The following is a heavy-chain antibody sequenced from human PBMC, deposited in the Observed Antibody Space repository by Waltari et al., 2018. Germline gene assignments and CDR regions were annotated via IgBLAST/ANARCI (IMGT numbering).Heavy chain of an antibody. Sequence: CWCWILPSRGRCLEWVGTVFDNGPTYNTPSLTGRVSISRDTSKTQLSLRLGSVTAAVTAVYYCATYIGASIGTAAFDVWGRGTMVIVS. J-gene: IGHJ3*01. CDR2: VFDNGPT. D-gene: IGHD5-12*01. CDR1: C. CDR3: ATYIGASIGTAAFDV. V-gene: IGHV4-39*01.